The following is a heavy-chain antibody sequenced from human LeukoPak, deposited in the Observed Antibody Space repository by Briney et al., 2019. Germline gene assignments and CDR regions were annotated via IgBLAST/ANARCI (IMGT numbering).Heavy chain of an antibody. Sequence: SGPTLVNPTQTLTLTCTFSGFSLSTSGEGVGWIRQPPGKALEWLALIYWDDDKRYSPSLKSRLTVTKDTSKNQVVLTMANMDPVDTPTYYCAHHIVAGGLDYWGQGTLVTVSS. CDR3: AHHIVAGGLDY. V-gene: IGHV2-5*02. J-gene: IGHJ4*02. CDR2: IYWDDDK. D-gene: IGHD6-13*01. CDR1: GFSLSTSGEG.